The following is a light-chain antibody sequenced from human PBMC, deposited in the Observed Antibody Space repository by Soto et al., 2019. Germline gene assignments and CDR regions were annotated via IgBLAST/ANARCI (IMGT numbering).Light chain of an antibody. CDR1: QDIRKY. CDR2: DAY. Sequence: DIQXTQKERAPAAHVGYRVTSTRQASQDIRKYLNWYKQKTGKXPXXXIYDAYNFETGVASRFSGSGYGTDFTFTSSSLQNEDSATYYCKPYSTRLTFGGRTQVDI. V-gene: IGKV1-33*01. J-gene: IGKJ4*01. CDR3: KPYSTRLT.